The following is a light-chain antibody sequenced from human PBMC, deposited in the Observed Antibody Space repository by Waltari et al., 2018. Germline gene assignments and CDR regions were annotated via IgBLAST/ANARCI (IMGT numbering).Light chain of an antibody. CDR2: DVV. CDR3: CSYAGSYTFV. V-gene: IGLV2-11*01. Sequence: QSALTQPRSVSGSPGQSVTISCSGTSSDVGSYHFVSWYQQHPGNAPQLPIYDVVKRPSGVPNRFSGSKSGNTASLTISGLQTEDESDYYCCSYAGSYTFVFGGGTQLTVL. J-gene: IGLJ7*01. CDR1: SSDVGSYHF.